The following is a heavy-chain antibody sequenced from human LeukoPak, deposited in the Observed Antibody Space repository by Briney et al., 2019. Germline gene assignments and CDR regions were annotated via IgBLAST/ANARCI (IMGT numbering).Heavy chain of an antibody. CDR1: GGSISSGGYY. V-gene: IGHV4-31*03. CDR2: IYYSGST. Sequence: SETLSLTCTVSGGSISSGGYYWSWMRQHPGKGLKWLGYIYYSGSTYYNPYLKSRVPISVDMSKNKFSLKLTTVPAADTAVYYCARGPGSGYYRLNWFDPWGQGTLVSVSS. D-gene: IGHD3-22*01. CDR3: ARGPGSGYYRLNWFDP. J-gene: IGHJ5*02.